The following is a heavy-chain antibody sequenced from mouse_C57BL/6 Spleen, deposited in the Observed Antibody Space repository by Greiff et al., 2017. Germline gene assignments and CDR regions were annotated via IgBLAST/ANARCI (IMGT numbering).Heavy chain of an antibody. D-gene: IGHD1-1*01. CDR1: GFTFSDYY. CDR3: ASPLHYCGSSHCAY. Sequence: EVKLMESGGGLVQPGGSLKLSCAASGFTFSDYYMYWVRQTPEKRLEWVAYISNGGGSTYYPDTVKGRFTISLDNAKNTLYLQMSRLKSEYTAMYYCASPLHYCGSSHCAYWGQGTLVTVSA. CDR2: ISNGGGST. J-gene: IGHJ3*01. V-gene: IGHV5-12*01.